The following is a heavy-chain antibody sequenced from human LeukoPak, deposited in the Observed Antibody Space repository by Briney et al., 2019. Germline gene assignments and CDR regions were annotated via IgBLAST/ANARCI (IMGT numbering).Heavy chain of an antibody. Sequence: GGSLRLSCVASGFTFSSSAMSWFRQAPERGLEWVSLISGSGGSTNYADSVKGRFTISRDNSKNTLYLQMNSLTAEDTAVYYCAKPRTAAGRNFDYWGQGTLVTVSS. J-gene: IGHJ4*02. CDR3: AKPRTAAGRNFDY. V-gene: IGHV3-23*01. CDR2: ISGSGGST. CDR1: GFTFSSSA. D-gene: IGHD2-21*02.